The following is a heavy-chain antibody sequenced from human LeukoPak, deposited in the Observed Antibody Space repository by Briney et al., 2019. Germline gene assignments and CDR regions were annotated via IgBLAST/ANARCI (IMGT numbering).Heavy chain of an antibody. D-gene: IGHD3-22*01. Sequence: PGGSLRLSCAASGFTFSSYAMSWVRQAPGKGLEWVSAISGSGDNTYYADSVKGRITISRDNSENTLYLQMNSLRDEDTAVYYCARDVWGDRSSYFDYWGQGILVTVSS. CDR1: GFTFSSYA. CDR2: ISGSGDNT. CDR3: ARDVWGDRSSYFDY. V-gene: IGHV3-23*01. J-gene: IGHJ4*02.